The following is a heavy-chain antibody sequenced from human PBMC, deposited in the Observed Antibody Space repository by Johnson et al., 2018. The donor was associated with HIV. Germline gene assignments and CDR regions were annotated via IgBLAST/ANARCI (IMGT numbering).Heavy chain of an antibody. V-gene: IGHV3-30*04. Sequence: QMLLVESGGGVVQPGRSLRLSCAASGFTFSSYAMHWVRQAPDKGLEWVAVISYDGSNKYYADSVKGRFTISRDNSKNTLYLQMNSMRAEDTAWYYCARWGQLVAFDIWGQGTMFTVSS. CDR3: ARWGQLVAFDI. CDR1: GFTFSSYA. CDR2: ISYDGSNK. J-gene: IGHJ3*02. D-gene: IGHD6-6*01.